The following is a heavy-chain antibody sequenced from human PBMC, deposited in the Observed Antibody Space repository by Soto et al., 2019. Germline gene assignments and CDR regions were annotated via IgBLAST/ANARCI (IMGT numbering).Heavy chain of an antibody. D-gene: IGHD3-3*01. CDR3: ARDRSTDFGLDV. CDR1: GFTFRDYV. V-gene: IGHV3-23*01. J-gene: IGHJ6*02. CDR2: ISDGGERT. Sequence: EVQLLESGGDLVQPGGSLRLSCVASGFTFRDYVMSWVRQVPGKGLEWVSSISDGGERTDYRDSVRGRFTISRDNARFTLHLQMNSLRVDDTAIYFCARDRSTDFGLDVWGQGTTVTVSS.